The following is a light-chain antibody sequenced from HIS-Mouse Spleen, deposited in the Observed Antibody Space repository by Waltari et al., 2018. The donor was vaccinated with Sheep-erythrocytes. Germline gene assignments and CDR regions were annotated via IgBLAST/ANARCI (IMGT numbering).Light chain of an antibody. CDR2: AAS. Sequence: AIQMTQSPSSLSASVGDRVTLTFRARQGIRNDLGWYQQKPGKAPKLLIYAASSLQSGVPSRFSGSGSGTDFTLTISSLQPEDFATYYCLQDYNYPFTFGPGTKVDIK. CDR3: LQDYNYPFT. CDR1: QGIRND. V-gene: IGKV1-6*01. J-gene: IGKJ3*01.